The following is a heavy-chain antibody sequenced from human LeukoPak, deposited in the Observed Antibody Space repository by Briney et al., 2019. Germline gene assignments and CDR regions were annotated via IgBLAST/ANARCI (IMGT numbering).Heavy chain of an antibody. CDR3: AREKVRGGNWFDP. CDR1: GFTFSSYA. V-gene: IGHV3-64*01. Sequence: PGGSLRLSCAASGFTFSSYATHWVRQAPGKGLEYVSAISSNGGSTYYANSVKGRFTISRDNSKNTLYLQMGSLRAEDMAVYYCAREKVRGGNWFDPWGQGTLVTVSS. D-gene: IGHD3-10*01. J-gene: IGHJ5*02. CDR2: ISSNGGST.